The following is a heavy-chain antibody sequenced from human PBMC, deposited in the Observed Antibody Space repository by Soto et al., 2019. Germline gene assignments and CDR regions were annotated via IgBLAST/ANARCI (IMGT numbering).Heavy chain of an antibody. V-gene: IGHV1-18*01. CDR2: ISTFNGNT. J-gene: IGHJ4*02. Sequence: ASVKVSCKVSVYTFYSNGITWVRQAHGHGLEWMGWISTFNGNTDFAQKLQGRVTMTTDTSTNTAYMELRSLRSDDTALYYCARGGRTNPADYWGQGTLVTVSS. D-gene: IGHD2-15*01. CDR1: VYTFYSNG. CDR3: ARGGRTNPADY.